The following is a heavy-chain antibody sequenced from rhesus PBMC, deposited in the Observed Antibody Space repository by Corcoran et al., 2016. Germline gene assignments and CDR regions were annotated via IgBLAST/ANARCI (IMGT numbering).Heavy chain of an antibody. CDR1: GYTFTELS. V-gene: IGHV1-156*01. CDR3: ASTGYSSGWYSRYFDL. J-gene: IGHJ2*01. D-gene: IGHD6-31*01. CDR2: VDPVYGEI. Sequence: EVQLVQSGAEVKKPGASVKVSCKVSGYTFTELSMHWVRQAPGKGLEWMGGVDPVYGEIIHAEKFQGRVTMTEDTSTDTAYMELSSLRSEDTAVYYCASTGYSSGWYSRYFDLWGHGTPITISS.